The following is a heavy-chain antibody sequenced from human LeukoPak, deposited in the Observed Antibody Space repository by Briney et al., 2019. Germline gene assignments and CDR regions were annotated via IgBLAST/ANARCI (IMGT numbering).Heavy chain of an antibody. Sequence: SETLSLTCTVSGGSISSYYWSWIRQPPGKGLEWIGYIYYSGSTNCNPSLKSRVTISVDTSKNQFSLKVSSVTAADTAVYYCARRHVEYSSSSDPYYFDYWGQGTLVTVSS. CDR3: ARRHVEYSSSSDPYYFDY. CDR1: GGSISSYY. CDR2: IYYSGST. J-gene: IGHJ4*02. V-gene: IGHV4-59*01. D-gene: IGHD6-6*01.